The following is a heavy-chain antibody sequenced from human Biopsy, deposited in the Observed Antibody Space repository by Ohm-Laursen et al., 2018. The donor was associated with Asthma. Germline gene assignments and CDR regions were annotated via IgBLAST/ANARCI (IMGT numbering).Heavy chain of an antibody. CDR1: GFTFRDYY. CDR3: ARGYSTSWYFGY. J-gene: IGHJ4*02. D-gene: IGHD6-13*01. CDR2: ISSRGSNI. V-gene: IGHV3-11*01. Sequence: SLRLSCSASGFTFRDYYMTWIRPAPGKGLEWVAYISSRGSNIFYADSVKGRFTISRDNAKKSLFLEMNSLTVEDTAVYFCARGYSTSWYFGYWGQGTLVTVSS.